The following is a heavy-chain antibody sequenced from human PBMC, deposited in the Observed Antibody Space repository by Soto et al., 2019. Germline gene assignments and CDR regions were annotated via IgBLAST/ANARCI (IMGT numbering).Heavy chain of an antibody. D-gene: IGHD1-1*01. CDR2: MNPNSGNT. J-gene: IGHJ1*01. Sequence: QVQLVQSGAEVKKPGASVKVSCKASGYTFTSYDINWVRQATGQGLEWMGWMNPNSGNTGYAQKFQGRGTMTRNTSKSTAYMELSILRSEDTAVYYWAGGLDDGLIYFHHWGQGTLVTVSS. CDR1: GYTFTSYD. CDR3: AGGLDDGLIYFHH. V-gene: IGHV1-8*01.